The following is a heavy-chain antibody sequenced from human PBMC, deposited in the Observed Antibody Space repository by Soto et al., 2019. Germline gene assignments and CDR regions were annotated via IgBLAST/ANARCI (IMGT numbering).Heavy chain of an antibody. D-gene: IGHD3-10*01. CDR1: GGSISSDGNY. Sequence: QVQLQESGPGLVKSSQTLSLTCTVSGGSISSDGNYWSWIRQHPGKGLEWIGYIYYSGSTYYNPSLKSRATISVDTSKNQFSLKLNSVTVADTAVYYCARARMVRGIIYYYGMDVWGQGTTVTVSS. J-gene: IGHJ6*02. CDR2: IYYSGST. CDR3: ARARMVRGIIYYYGMDV. V-gene: IGHV4-31*03.